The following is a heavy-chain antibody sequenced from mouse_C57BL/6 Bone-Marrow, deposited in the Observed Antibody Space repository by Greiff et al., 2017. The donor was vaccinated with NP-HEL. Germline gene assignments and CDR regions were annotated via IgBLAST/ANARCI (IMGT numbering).Heavy chain of an antibody. D-gene: IGHD1-1*01. CDR2: IDPENGDT. CDR3: TTGGSSPYAMDY. J-gene: IGHJ4*01. V-gene: IGHV14-4*01. CDR1: GFNIKDDY. Sequence: VHVKQSGAELVRPGASVKLSCTVSGFNIKDDYMHWVKQRPEQGLEWIGWIDPENGDTEYASKFKGKATITADTSSNPSYLQLSSLTSEDTAVYYCTTGGSSPYAMDYWGQGTSVTVSS.